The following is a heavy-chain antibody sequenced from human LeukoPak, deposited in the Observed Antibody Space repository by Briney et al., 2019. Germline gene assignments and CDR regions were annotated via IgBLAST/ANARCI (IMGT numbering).Heavy chain of an antibody. D-gene: IGHD1-1*01. J-gene: IGHJ4*02. CDR3: ASLWNGY. V-gene: IGHV3-7*01. CDR1: GGTFSSYW. CDR2: KKQDGSEK. Sequence: GGSLRLFCAASGGTFSSYWMSWVRQAPGRGLEWVANKKQDGSEKNYVDSVKGRFTIPRDNAKNSLYLQMNSLRAEDTAVYYCASLWNGYWGQGTLVTVSS.